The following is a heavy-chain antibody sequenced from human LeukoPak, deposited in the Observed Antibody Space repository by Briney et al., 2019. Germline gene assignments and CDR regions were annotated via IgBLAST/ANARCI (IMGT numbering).Heavy chain of an antibody. D-gene: IGHD6-19*01. CDR1: GFTFSTYW. CDR2: IHSDGSST. J-gene: IGHJ4*02. CDR3: ARDRGSGWFYFDY. V-gene: IGHV3-74*01. Sequence: PGGSLRLSCAASGFTFSTYWMHWVRQVPGKGLVWVSRIHSDGSSTNYADSAGGRFTISRDNAKNTVYLQMNSLRVEDTAVYYCARDRGSGWFYFDYWGQGTLVTVSS.